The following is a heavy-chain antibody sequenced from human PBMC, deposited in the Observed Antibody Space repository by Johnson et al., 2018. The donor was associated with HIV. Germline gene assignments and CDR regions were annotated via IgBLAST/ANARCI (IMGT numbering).Heavy chain of an antibody. J-gene: IGHJ3*02. V-gene: IGHV3-30*04. CDR1: GFTFSSYA. Sequence: QMLLVESGGGVVQSGRSLRLSCAASGFTFSSYAMHWVRQAPGKGLEWVAVISYDGSNKYYADSVKGRFTISRDNSKNTLYLKMNSLRAEDTAVYYCAKDRGLSAFDIWGQGTMVTVSS. D-gene: IGHD3-10*01. CDR2: ISYDGSNK. CDR3: AKDRGLSAFDI.